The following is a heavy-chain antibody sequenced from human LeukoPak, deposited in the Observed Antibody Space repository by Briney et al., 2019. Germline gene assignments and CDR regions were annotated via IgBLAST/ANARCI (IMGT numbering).Heavy chain of an antibody. Sequence: GGSLRLSCAASGFTFSDHSMSWIRQSPGKGLEWVAYISSGGSPMFYIDSVKGRSTVSRDNAKNSLSLQMNSLRAEDTALYYCARGHYGLDYWGQGTLVTVSS. J-gene: IGHJ4*02. CDR1: GFTFSDHS. V-gene: IGHV3-11*01. CDR2: ISSGGSPM. CDR3: ARGHYGLDY. D-gene: IGHD3-10*01.